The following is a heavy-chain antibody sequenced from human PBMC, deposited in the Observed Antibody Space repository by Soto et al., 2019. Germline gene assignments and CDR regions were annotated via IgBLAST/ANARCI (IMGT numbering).Heavy chain of an antibody. J-gene: IGHJ6*02. Sequence: QVQLVQSGAEVKKPGASVKVSCKASGDPFSNYDIRWVSQATGQGLEWMGWMNTNSGNTGSARKFQGRVTMTGNTSISTAYMELSSLRSEDTAVYYCARGRNGMDVWGQGTTVTVSS. CDR1: GDPFSNYD. CDR3: ARGRNGMDV. CDR2: MNTNSGNT. V-gene: IGHV1-8*01.